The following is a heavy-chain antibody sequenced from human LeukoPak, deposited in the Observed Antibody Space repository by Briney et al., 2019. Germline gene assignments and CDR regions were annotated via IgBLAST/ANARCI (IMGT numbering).Heavy chain of an antibody. D-gene: IGHD6-13*01. Sequence: GGSLRLSCAASGFTFSSYGMHWVRQAPGKGLEWVAVIWYDGSNKYYADSVKGRFTISRDNSKNTLHLQMNSLRAEDTAVYYCASCGIRGYSSSWYGDYWGQGTLVTVSS. CDR2: IWYDGSNK. CDR3: ASCGIRGYSSSWYGDY. V-gene: IGHV3-33*01. CDR1: GFTFSSYG. J-gene: IGHJ4*02.